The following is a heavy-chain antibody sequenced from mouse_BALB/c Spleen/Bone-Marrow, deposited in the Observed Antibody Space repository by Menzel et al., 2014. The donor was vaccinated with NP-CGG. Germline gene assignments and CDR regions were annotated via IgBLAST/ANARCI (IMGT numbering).Heavy chain of an antibody. J-gene: IGHJ2*01. CDR2: IWGDGIT. CDR3: AREGNYFDY. V-gene: IGHV2-6-7*01. CDR1: GFSLTVYG. Sequence: QVQLQQSGPGLVAPSQSLSITCTVSGFSLTVYGVNRVRQPPGKGLEWLGMIWGDGITDYNSAFKSRLSISKDVSKNQVFLKMNSLQTDDTAKYYCAREGNYFDYWGQGTTLTVSS.